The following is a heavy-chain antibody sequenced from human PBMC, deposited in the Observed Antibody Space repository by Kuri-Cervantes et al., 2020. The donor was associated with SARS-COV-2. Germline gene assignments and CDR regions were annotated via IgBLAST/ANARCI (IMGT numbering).Heavy chain of an antibody. Sequence: GESLKISCAASGFTFSSYSTNWVRQATGKGLEWVSSISSSSSYIYYADSVKGRFTISRDNAKNSLYLQMNSLRAEDTAVYYCARRSEAGYYYFDYWGQGTLVTVSS. D-gene: IGHD3-9*01. CDR2: ISSSSSYI. J-gene: IGHJ4*02. CDR3: ARRSEAGYYYFDY. V-gene: IGHV3-21*01. CDR1: GFTFSSYS.